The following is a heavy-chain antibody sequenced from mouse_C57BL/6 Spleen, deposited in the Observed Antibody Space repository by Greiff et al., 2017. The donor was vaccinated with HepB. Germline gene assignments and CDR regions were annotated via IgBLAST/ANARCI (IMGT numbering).Heavy chain of an antibody. CDR3: ARGPTAQAWFAY. V-gene: IGHV1-59*01. D-gene: IGHD3-2*02. Sequence: QVQLQQPGAELVRPGTSVKLSCKASGYTFTSYWMHLVKQRPGQGLEWIGVIDPSDSYTNYNQKFKGKATLTVDTSSSTAYMQLSSLTSEDSAVYYCARGPTAQAWFAYWGQGTLVTVSA. CDR2: IDPSDSYT. CDR1: GYTFTSYW. J-gene: IGHJ3*01.